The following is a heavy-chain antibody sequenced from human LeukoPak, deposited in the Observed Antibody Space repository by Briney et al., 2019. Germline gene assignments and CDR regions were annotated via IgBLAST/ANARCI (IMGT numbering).Heavy chain of an antibody. CDR3: ARGGFYGGDNWFDP. V-gene: IGHV1-8*01. CDR1: GYTFTSYD. D-gene: IGHD4-23*01. CDR2: MNPNSGNT. Sequence: GASVKVSCKASGYTFTSYDINWVRQATGQGLEWMGWMNPNSGNTGYAQKFQGRVTMTRNTSISTAYMELSSLRSEGTAVYYCARGGFYGGDNWFDPWGQGTLVTVSS. J-gene: IGHJ5*02.